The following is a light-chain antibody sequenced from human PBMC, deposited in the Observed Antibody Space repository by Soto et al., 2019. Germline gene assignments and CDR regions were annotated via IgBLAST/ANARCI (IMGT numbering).Light chain of an antibody. CDR3: SSYTSTSSLGV. CDR1: SSDVGGYSY. V-gene: IGLV2-14*03. CDR2: EVS. J-gene: IGLJ1*01. Sequence: GLSYPASRPRYPGHCSTISCTGTSSDVGGYSYVSWYQQHPGKAPKLVIYEVSNRPSGVSNRFSGSKSGNTASLTISGLQAEDEADYYCSSYTSTSSLGVFGTGTKVP.